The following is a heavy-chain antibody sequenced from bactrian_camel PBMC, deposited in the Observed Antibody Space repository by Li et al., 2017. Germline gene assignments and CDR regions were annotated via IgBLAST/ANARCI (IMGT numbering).Heavy chain of an antibody. J-gene: IGHJ4*01. CDR3: AADRRPVGAGIEYCAPLKRYGY. Sequence: HVQLVESGGGSVQVGGSLRLSCAASGYAYRSYCMAWFRQAPGKERENVASIYSDGRTFYDASVEGRFTISQDNNQNTLYLQMDSLKPDDTAVYYCAADRRPVGAGIEYCAPLKRYGYRGQGTQVTVS. CDR2: IYSDGRT. D-gene: IGHD6*01. CDR1: GYAYRSYC. V-gene: IGHV3S55*01.